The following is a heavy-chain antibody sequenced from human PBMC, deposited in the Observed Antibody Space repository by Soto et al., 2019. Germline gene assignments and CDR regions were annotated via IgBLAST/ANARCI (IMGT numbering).Heavy chain of an antibody. D-gene: IGHD2-15*01. J-gene: IGHJ6*02. CDR1: GGSFSGYY. V-gene: IGHV4-34*01. CDR2: INHSGST. CDR3: ARGGVVKESYYGMDV. Sequence: QVQLQQWGAGLLKPSETLSLTCAVYGGSFSGYYWSWIRQPPGKGLEWIGEINHSGSTNYNPSLKSRVTRAVDTSKIGFSLKLRSVTAADTAVYYCARGGVVKESYYGMDVWGQGTTVTVSS.